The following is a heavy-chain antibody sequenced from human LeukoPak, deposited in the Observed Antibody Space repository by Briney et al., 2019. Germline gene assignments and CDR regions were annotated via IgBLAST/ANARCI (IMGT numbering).Heavy chain of an antibody. CDR3: ARAYYYDSSGNTVDAFDI. J-gene: IGHJ3*02. D-gene: IGHD3-22*01. CDR1: GGSISSGGYS. V-gene: IGHV4-31*03. Sequence: PSETLSLTCTVSGGSISSGGYSWSWIRQHPGKGLEWIGYIYYSGSTYYNPSLKSRVTISVDTSKNQFSLKLSSVTAADTAVYYCARAYYYDSSGNTVDAFDIWGQGTMVTVSS. CDR2: IYYSGST.